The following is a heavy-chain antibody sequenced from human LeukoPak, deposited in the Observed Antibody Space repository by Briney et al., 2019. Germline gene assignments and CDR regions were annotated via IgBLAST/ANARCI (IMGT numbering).Heavy chain of an antibody. J-gene: IGHJ6*02. CDR2: ISAYSGDT. CDR3: ARDFVKWVRGVSTRPPPYYYGMDV. V-gene: IGHV1-18*01. CDR1: GYTFGSYG. D-gene: IGHD3-10*01. Sequence: ASVKVSCKASGYTFGSYGVSWVRQTPGQGLEWMGWISAYSGDTNYAQKLQGRVTMTTDTSTSTAYMELRSLRSDDTAVYYCARDFVKWVRGVSTRPPPYYYGMDVWGQGTSVTVSS.